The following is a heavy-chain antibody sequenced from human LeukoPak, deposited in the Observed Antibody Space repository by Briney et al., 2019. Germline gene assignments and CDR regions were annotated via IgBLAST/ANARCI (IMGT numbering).Heavy chain of an antibody. Sequence: SETLSLTCAVYGGSFSGYYWSWIRQPPGKGLEWIGEINHSGSTNYNPSLKSRVTISVDTSKIQFSLKLSSMTAAETAVYYCARPVSGSSGSYYNYWGQGTLVTVSS. J-gene: IGHJ4*02. D-gene: IGHD6-19*01. CDR2: INHSGST. V-gene: IGHV4-34*01. CDR1: GGSFSGYY. CDR3: ARPVSGSSGSYYNY.